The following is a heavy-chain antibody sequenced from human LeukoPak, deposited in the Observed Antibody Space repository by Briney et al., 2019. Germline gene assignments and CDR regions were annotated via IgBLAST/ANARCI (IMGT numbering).Heavy chain of an antibody. V-gene: IGHV1-3*01. CDR2: INAGNGNT. D-gene: IGHD6-13*01. CDR1: GYTFTSYA. CDR3: ARDPAQQQLVTYDY. Sequence: ASVKVSCKASGYTFTSYAMHWVRQAPGQRLEWMGWINAGNGNTKYSQKFQGRVTITRDTSASTAYVELSSLRSEDTAVYYCARDPAQQQLVTYDYWGQGTLVTVSS. J-gene: IGHJ4*02.